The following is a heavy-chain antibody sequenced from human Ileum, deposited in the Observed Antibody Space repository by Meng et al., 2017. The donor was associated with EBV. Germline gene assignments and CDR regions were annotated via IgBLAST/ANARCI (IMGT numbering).Heavy chain of an antibody. CDR1: GVSISSSNYC. J-gene: IGHJ4*02. V-gene: IGHV4-39*01. CDR3: AMGPDYAKTGY. Sequence: QLPPQGSGPGLVKPSETLSLTCSVSGVSISSSNYCWGWIRQPPGKGLEWIQSICYTDYTYYNPSLKSRVTISADKSKNQFSLRLNSLTAADTAVYYCAMGPDYAKTGYWGQGTLVTVSS. D-gene: IGHD4-17*01. CDR2: ICYTDYT.